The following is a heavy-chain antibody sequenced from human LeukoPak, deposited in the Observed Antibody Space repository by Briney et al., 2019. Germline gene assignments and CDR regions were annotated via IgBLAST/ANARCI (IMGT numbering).Heavy chain of an antibody. CDR3: ADLYYYDTSGPPSY. V-gene: IGHV4-34*01. Sequence: PSETLSLTCAVYGGSFSGYYWIWIRQPPGKGLEWIGEINHSGTTNYNPSLKSRVTISVDTSKNQFSLSLNSVTAADTAVYYCADLYYYDTSGPPSYWGQGTLVTVSS. CDR2: INHSGTT. CDR1: GGSFSGYY. J-gene: IGHJ4*02. D-gene: IGHD3-22*01.